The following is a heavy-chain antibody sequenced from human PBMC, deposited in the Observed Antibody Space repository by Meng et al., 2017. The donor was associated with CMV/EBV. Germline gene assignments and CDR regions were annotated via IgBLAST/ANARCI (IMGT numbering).Heavy chain of an antibody. V-gene: IGHV1-2*02. CDR3: ARDEGFASAFDI. CDR1: GYTFTGYY. Sequence: ASVKVSCKASGYTFTGYYMHWVRQAPGQGLEWMGWINPNSGGTNYAQKFQGRVTMTRDTSISTAYMELSRLRSDDTAVYYCARDEGFASAFDIWGQGTMVTVSS. CDR2: INPNSGGT. J-gene: IGHJ3*02.